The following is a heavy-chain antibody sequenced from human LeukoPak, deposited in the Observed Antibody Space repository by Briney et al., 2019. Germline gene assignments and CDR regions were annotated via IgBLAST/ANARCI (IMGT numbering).Heavy chain of an antibody. CDR2: PDHSGST. D-gene: IGHD2-15*01. Sequence: SETLSFTCAVYGWSFSGYYWSWIGQRPGQGLVWSGEPDHSGSTHYKPSLKSRVTISVDTSKNQFSLKLSSVTAADTGVYYCARGIEVVVAATRSNSQDAFDIWGQGTMVTVSS. CDR3: ARGIEVVVAATRSNSQDAFDI. J-gene: IGHJ3*02. CDR1: GWSFSGYY. V-gene: IGHV4-34*01.